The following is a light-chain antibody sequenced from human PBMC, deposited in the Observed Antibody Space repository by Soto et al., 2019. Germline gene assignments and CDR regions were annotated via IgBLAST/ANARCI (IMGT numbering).Light chain of an antibody. CDR3: SSYAGSPYYV. CDR1: SSDVGGYNY. CDR2: EVT. V-gene: IGLV2-8*01. Sequence: SALTQPPSASGSPGQSVTISCTGTSSDVGGYNYVSWYLQHPGTAPKLLIYEVTKRPSGVPDRFSGSKSGNTASLTVSGLQAEDEADYYCSSYAGSPYYVFGTGTKVTVL. J-gene: IGLJ1*01.